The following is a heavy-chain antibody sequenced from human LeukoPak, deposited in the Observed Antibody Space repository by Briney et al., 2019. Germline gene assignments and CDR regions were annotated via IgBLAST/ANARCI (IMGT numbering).Heavy chain of an antibody. V-gene: IGHV4-34*01. D-gene: IGHD1-1*01. CDR1: GGSFSGYY. J-gene: IGHJ6*03. CDR3: ARPYTHYYYYYMDV. Sequence: SETLSLTCAVYGGSFSGYYWSWIRQPPGKGLEWIGEINHSGSTNYNPSLKSRVTISVDTSKNQFSLKLSSVTAADTAVYYCARPYTHYYYYYMDVWGKGTTVTVSS. CDR2: INHSGST.